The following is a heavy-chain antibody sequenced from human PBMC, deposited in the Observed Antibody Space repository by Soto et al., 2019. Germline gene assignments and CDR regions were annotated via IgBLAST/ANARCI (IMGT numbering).Heavy chain of an antibody. CDR3: AREDGYCSGGNCYSGGWLEP. D-gene: IGHD2-15*01. J-gene: IGHJ5*02. CDR2: ISAYNGNT. Sequence: VASVKVSCKASGYTFTSYGISWVRQAPGQGLEWMGWISAYNGNTNSAQKLQGRVTLTTDTSTSTAYMELRSLRSDDTAVYYCAREDGYCSGGNCYSGGWLEPWGQGTLVTVSS. CDR1: GYTFTSYG. V-gene: IGHV1-18*01.